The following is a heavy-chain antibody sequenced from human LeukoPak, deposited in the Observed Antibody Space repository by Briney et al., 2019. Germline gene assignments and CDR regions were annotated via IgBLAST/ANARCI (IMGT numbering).Heavy chain of an antibody. CDR3: TRDRGAYNLYDY. V-gene: IGHV3-49*03. CDR1: GFTFGDYA. J-gene: IGHJ4*02. CDR2: IRSKAYGETA. Sequence: GGSLRLSCTASGFTFGDYAMSWLRQAQGKGLEWVGFIRSKAYGETADYAASVKGRFTISRDDSKAIAYLQMNSLKTEDTAVYHCTRDRGAYNLYDYWGQGTLVTVSS. D-gene: IGHD1-1*01.